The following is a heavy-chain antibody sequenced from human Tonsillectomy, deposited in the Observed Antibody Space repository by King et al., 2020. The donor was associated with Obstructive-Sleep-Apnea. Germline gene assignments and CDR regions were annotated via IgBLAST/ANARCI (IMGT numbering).Heavy chain of an antibody. CDR3: TTDGGYCSGTTCYGGYFDY. D-gene: IGHD2-2*01. CDR1: GFTFSTAW. CDR2: LKSRTDGETA. J-gene: IGHJ4*02. Sequence: EVQLVESGGGLVEPGGSLRLSCAVSGFTFSTAWMTWVRQAPGKGLEWVGRLKSRTDGETANYAAPVKGRFTISRDDSKNTLYLQMNSLKTEDTAVYYCTTDGGYCSGTTCYGGYFDYWGQGTLVTVSS. V-gene: IGHV3-15*01.